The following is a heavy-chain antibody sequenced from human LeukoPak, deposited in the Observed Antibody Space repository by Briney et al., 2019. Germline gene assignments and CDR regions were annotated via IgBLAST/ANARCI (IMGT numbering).Heavy chain of an antibody. CDR3: ARSPWGVTAIFLDS. V-gene: IGHV3-21*04. D-gene: IGHD2-21*02. J-gene: IGHJ4*02. CDR2: ISSSHSYI. Sequence: GGSLRLSCAASKFTFSSYTMNWVRQAPGKGLEWVSSISSSHSYIYYADSVKGRFTISRDNAKNTLYLQMNSLRAEDTAVYYCARSPWGVTAIFLDSWGQGTLVTVSS. CDR1: KFTFSSYT.